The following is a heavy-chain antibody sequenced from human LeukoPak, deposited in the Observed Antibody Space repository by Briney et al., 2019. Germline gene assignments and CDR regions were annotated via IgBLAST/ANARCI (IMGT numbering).Heavy chain of an antibody. Sequence: SETLSLTCTVSGGSIRCYYWSWIRQSPGKGLEWIGYIYYNGSTNYNPSLKSRVTISVDMSKNQFSLKMSSVTAADTAVYYCARKGGLFDYWGQGRLVTVSS. V-gene: IGHV4-59*01. J-gene: IGHJ4*02. CDR3: ARKGGLFDY. CDR1: GGSIRCYY. D-gene: IGHD2-15*01. CDR2: IYYNGST.